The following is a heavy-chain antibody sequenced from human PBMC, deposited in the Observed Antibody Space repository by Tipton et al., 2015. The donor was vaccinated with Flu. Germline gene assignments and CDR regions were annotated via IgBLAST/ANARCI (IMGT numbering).Heavy chain of an antibody. Sequence: TLSLTCSVSGDSIGSDYFWGWIRQPPGLGLEWIGNVHQTGTTYYNPSLRSRVTIAVDRPKNKFSLRLTSVTAADTAVYYCARHTGDSVRGVIDYWGQGTLVTVSS. J-gene: IGHJ4*02. CDR1: GDSIGSDYF. V-gene: IGHV4-38-2*01. CDR2: VHQTGTT. CDR3: ARHTGDSVRGVIDY. D-gene: IGHD3-10*02.